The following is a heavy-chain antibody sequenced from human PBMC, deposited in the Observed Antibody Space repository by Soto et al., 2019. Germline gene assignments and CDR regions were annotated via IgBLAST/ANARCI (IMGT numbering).Heavy chain of an antibody. CDR3: SRRARCSGVSCNSSLYFDL. D-gene: IGHD2-15*01. J-gene: IGHJ2*01. CDR2: IYPGDSDT. Sequence: EVQLVQSGAEVKKPGESLKISCKGSGYSFTSYWIGWVRQMPGKGLEWMGIIYPGDSDTRYSPSFQGQVTISADKSIITGDLQWSSLKATDTAMYFCSRRARCSGVSCNSSLYFDLCGGGTLVTVA. V-gene: IGHV5-51*01. CDR1: GYSFTSYW.